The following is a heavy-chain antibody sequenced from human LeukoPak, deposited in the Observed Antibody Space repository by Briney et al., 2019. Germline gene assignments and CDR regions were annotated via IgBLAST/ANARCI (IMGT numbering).Heavy chain of an antibody. CDR2: IRYDGSNK. J-gene: IGHJ4*02. CDR1: GFTFSSYG. V-gene: IGHV3-30*02. D-gene: IGHD3-3*01. Sequence: GGSLRLSCAASGFTFSSYGMHWVRQAPGKGLEWVAFIRYDGSNKYYADSVKGRFTISRDNSKNTLYLRMNSLRAEDTAVYYCAKDYDFWSGYYLGGYFDYWGQGTLVTVSS. CDR3: AKDYDFWSGYYLGGYFDY.